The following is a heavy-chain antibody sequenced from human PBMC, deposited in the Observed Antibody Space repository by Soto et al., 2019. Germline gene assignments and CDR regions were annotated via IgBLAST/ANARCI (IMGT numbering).Heavy chain of an antibody. CDR3: AREGSRDGYNYRSQILTPFDY. CDR2: INPSGGST. Sequence: ASVKVSCKASGYTFTSYYMHWVRQAPGQGLEWMGIINPSGGSTSYAQKFQGRVTMTRDTSTSTVYMELSSLRSEDTAVYYCAREGSRDGYNYRSQILTPFDYWGQGTLVTVSS. J-gene: IGHJ4*02. D-gene: IGHD5-12*01. CDR1: GYTFTSYY. V-gene: IGHV1-46*01.